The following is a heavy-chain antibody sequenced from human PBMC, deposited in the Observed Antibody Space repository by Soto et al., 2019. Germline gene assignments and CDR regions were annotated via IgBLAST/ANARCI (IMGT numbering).Heavy chain of an antibody. J-gene: IGHJ4*02. CDR3: AKVGYDTFGYYLRSFDC. Sequence: PGGSLRLSSATSGFTFSTNAIGWVRQAPGMGLEFVSLISGSGNTIYYADSVKGRFTISRDNSMNTVSLQMNSLRAEDTAVYYCAKVGYDTFGYYLRSFDCWGQGTLVTVSS. CDR2: ISGSGNTI. V-gene: IGHV3-23*01. D-gene: IGHD2-2*03. CDR1: GFTFSTNA.